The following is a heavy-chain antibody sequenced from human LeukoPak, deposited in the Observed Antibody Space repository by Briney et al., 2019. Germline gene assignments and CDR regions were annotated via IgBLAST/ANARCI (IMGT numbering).Heavy chain of an antibody. J-gene: IGHJ2*01. Sequence: SETLSLTCAVSGGSISSGGYSWSWIRQPPGKGLEWIGYIYHSGSTYYNPSLKSRITISVDRSKNQFSLKLSSVTAADTAVYYCARGDWYFDLWGRGTLVTVSS. CDR1: GGSISSGGYS. CDR3: ARGDWYFDL. CDR2: IYHSGST. V-gene: IGHV4-30-2*01.